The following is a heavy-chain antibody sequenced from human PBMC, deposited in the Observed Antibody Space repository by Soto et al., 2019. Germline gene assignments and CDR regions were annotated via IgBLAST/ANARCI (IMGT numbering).Heavy chain of an antibody. V-gene: IGHV3-9*01. CDR2: ISWNSDSI. J-gene: IGHJ4*02. D-gene: IGHD3-9*01. CDR3: ASGRGYDILTGYYPYFDY. Sequence: SLRLSCAASGFTFDDYAMHWVRQAPGKGLEWVSGISWNSDSIGYADSVKGRFTISRDNAKKSLYLQMNSLRAEDTALYYCASGRGYDILTGYYPYFDYWGQGTLVTVSS. CDR1: GFTFDDYA.